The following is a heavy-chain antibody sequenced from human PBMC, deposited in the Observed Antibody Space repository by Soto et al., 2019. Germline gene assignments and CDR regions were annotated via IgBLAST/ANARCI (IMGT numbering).Heavy chain of an antibody. Sequence: ASVKVSCKASGYTFPSYGISWLRQATGQGLEWMGWISAYNGNTNYAQKLQGRVTMTTDTSTSTAYIELRSLRSDDTAVYYCARAKEVVVVYVFDYWGQGTLVPVSS. CDR3: ARAKEVVVVYVFDY. CDR2: ISAYNGNT. D-gene: IGHD2-15*01. V-gene: IGHV1-18*01. J-gene: IGHJ4*02. CDR1: GYTFPSYG.